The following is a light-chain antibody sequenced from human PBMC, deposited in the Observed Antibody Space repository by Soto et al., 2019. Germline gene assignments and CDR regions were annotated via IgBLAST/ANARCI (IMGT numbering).Light chain of an antibody. J-gene: IGKJ1*01. CDR2: DAS. V-gene: IGKV1-5*01. Sequence: DSQMTQSPSTLSASVGDRVTITCRASQSISSWLAWYQQKPGQATKLLIYDASSLESVVPSRFSGSGSGTEFTRTISILQPEDFATYYCQQYNSYSPWTFGQGTKVEIK. CDR3: QQYNSYSPWT. CDR1: QSISSW.